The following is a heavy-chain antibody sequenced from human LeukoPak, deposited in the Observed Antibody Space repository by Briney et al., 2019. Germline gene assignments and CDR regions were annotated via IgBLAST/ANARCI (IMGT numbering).Heavy chain of an antibody. CDR1: GGTFSSYA. D-gene: IGHD1-7*01. CDR2: IIPILGIA. J-gene: IGHJ6*02. V-gene: IGHV1-69*04. Sequence: ASVKVSCKASGGTFSSYAISWVRQAPGQGLEWMGRIIPILGIANYAQKFQGRVTITADKSTSTAYMELSSLRSEDTAVYYCARSNWNYARYYYGMDVWGQGTTVTVSS. CDR3: ARSNWNYARYYYGMDV.